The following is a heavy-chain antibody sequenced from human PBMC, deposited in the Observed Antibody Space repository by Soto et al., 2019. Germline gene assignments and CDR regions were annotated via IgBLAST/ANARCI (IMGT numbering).Heavy chain of an antibody. CDR2: MNPNSGNT. CDR1: GYSFTSYD. V-gene: IGHV1-8*01. CDR3: ARDGGYYDSSGYYYPY. Sequence: GASVKVSCKASGYSFTSYDISWVRQATGQGLEWMGWMNPNSGNTGYAQKFQGRVTMTRNTSISTAYMELSSLRSEDTAVYYCARDGGYYDSSGYYYPYWGQGTLVTVSS. D-gene: IGHD3-22*01. J-gene: IGHJ4*02.